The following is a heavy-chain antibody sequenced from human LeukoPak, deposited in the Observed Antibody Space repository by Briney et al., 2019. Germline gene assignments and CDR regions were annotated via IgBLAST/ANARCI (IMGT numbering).Heavy chain of an antibody. Sequence: ASVKVSCKASGGTFSSYAISWVRQAPGQGLEWMGGIIPIFGTANYAQKFQGRVTITADESTSTAYMELSSLRSEDTAVYYCARWYYYDSSGYSRVFAYWGEGTLVTV. V-gene: IGHV1-69*13. CDR2: IIPIFGTA. D-gene: IGHD3-22*01. J-gene: IGHJ4*02. CDR1: GGTFSSYA. CDR3: ARWYYYDSSGYSRVFAY.